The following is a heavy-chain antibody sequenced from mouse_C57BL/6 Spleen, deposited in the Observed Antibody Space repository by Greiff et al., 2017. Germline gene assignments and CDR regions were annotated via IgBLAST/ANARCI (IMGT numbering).Heavy chain of an antibody. J-gene: IGHJ2*01. CDR2: IDPSDSYT. Sequence: QVQRQQPGAELVMPGASVKLSCKASGYTFTSYWMHWVKQRPGQGLEWIGEIDPSDSYTNYNQKFKGKSTLTVDKSSSTAYMQLSSLTSEDSAVYYCARWYYGSSLYYFDYWGQGTTLTVSS. CDR1: GYTFTSYW. D-gene: IGHD1-1*01. CDR3: ARWYYGSSLYYFDY. V-gene: IGHV1-69*01.